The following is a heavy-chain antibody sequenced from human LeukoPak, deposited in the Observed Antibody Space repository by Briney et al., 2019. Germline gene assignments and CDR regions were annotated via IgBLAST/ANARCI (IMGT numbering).Heavy chain of an antibody. Sequence: SETLSLTCTVSGGSISSYYWSWIRQPPGKGLEWIGYIYYSGSTKYNPSLKSRVTISVDTSKNQFSLKLSSVTAADTAVYYCARDFPGIAAAGPNFFDYWGQGTLVTVSS. V-gene: IGHV4-59*01. CDR2: IYYSGST. J-gene: IGHJ4*02. D-gene: IGHD6-13*01. CDR1: GGSISSYY. CDR3: ARDFPGIAAAGPNFFDY.